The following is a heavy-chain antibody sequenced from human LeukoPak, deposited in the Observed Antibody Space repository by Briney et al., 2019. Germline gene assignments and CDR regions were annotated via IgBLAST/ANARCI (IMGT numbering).Heavy chain of an antibody. CDR1: GFIFSNNA. Sequence: GGSLRLSCAAAGFIFSNNAMTCVRQAPGKGLEWVSSITASGDRTFNADSVKGRFTIYRDNSKNTLYLLMNSLRAEDTALYYCARSTAASASDYWGQGTLVTVSS. J-gene: IGHJ4*02. D-gene: IGHD6-13*01. V-gene: IGHV3-23*01. CDR3: ARSTAASASDY. CDR2: ITASGDRT.